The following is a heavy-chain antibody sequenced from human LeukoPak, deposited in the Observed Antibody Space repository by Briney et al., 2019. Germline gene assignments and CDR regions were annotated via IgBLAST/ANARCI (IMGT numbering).Heavy chain of an antibody. CDR2: IYTSGST. Sequence: SETLSLTCTVSGGSISSYYWGWIRQPAGKGLEWIGRIYTSGSTNYNPSLKSRVTMSVDTSKNQFSLKLSFVTAADTAVYYCAREGGRTYYYDSSGYYRSYWYFDLWGRGTLVTVSS. CDR3: AREGGRTYYYDSSGYYRSYWYFDL. CDR1: GGSISSYY. D-gene: IGHD3-22*01. V-gene: IGHV4-4*07. J-gene: IGHJ2*01.